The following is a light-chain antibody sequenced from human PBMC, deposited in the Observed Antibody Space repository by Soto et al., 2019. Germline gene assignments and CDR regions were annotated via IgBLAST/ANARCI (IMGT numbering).Light chain of an antibody. Sequence: EIVLTQSPGTLSLSPGEGATLSCRASQSVYSNYLAWYQQKPGQAPRLLIYGASSRAIGIPDRFSVSGSGTDSTLTISSLETEDVAVYYCQEYGRSPYTFGQGTKLEIK. J-gene: IGKJ2*01. CDR2: GAS. CDR1: QSVYSNY. CDR3: QEYGRSPYT. V-gene: IGKV3-20*01.